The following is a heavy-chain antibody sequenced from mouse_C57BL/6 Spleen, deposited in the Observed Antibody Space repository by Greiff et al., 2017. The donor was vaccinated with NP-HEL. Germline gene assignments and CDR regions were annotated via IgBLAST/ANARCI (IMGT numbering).Heavy chain of an antibody. J-gene: IGHJ2*01. V-gene: IGHV1-81*01. Sequence: VQLQQSGAELARPGASVKLSCTASGYTFTSYGIRWVKQRTGQGLEWIGEIYPRSGNTYYNEKFKGKATLTADKSSSTAYLELRSLTSEDSAVDYYARSDRYYSYYFGCWGQGTTLTVAS. CDR1: GYTFTSYG. CDR2: IYPRSGNT. CDR3: ARSDRYYSYYFGC. D-gene: IGHD2-3*01.